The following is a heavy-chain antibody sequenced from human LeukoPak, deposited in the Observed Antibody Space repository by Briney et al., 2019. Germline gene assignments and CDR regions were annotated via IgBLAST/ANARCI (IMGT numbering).Heavy chain of an antibody. CDR3: TRLGGRYMQESETNDY. D-gene: IGHD3-10*01. CDR2: IRSKANSYAT. CDR1: GFTFSGSA. Sequence: GGSLRLSCAASGFTFSGSAMHWVRQASGKGLEWVGRIRSKANSYATAYAASVKGRFTISRDDSKNTAYLQMNSLKTEDTAAYYCTRLGGRYMQESETNDYWGQGTLVTVSS. V-gene: IGHV3-73*01. J-gene: IGHJ4*02.